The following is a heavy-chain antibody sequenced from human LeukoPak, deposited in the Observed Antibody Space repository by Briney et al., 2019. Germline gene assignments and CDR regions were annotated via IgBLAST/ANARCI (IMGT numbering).Heavy chain of an antibody. CDR3: AKDLSGTDYYFDY. CDR1: GFTFSSYG. V-gene: IGHV3-30*18. Sequence: GGSMRLSCAASGFTFSSYGMHWVRQAPGKGLEWVAVISYDGSNKYYADSVKGRFTISRDNSKNTLYLQMNSLRAEDTAVYYCAKDLSGTDYYFDYWGQGTLVTVPS. J-gene: IGHJ4*02. CDR2: ISYDGSNK. D-gene: IGHD5-12*01.